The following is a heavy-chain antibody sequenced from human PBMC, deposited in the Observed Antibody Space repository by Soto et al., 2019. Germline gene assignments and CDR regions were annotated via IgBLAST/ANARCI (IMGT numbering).Heavy chain of an antibody. CDR3: AKDRGYNSQFFYYYGLDV. J-gene: IGHJ6*02. D-gene: IGHD1-1*01. CDR2: IYVSGST. CDR1: GGSISDYY. V-gene: IGHV4-4*07. Sequence: QVQLQESGPGLVKPSETLSLTCNVSGGSISDYYWSWIRQPADKGLEWIGRIYVSGSTDYNPSLKSRVTMSADTSKNLFSLRLTSVTAADTAVYFCAKDRGYNSQFFYYYGLDVWVQGTTVTVSS.